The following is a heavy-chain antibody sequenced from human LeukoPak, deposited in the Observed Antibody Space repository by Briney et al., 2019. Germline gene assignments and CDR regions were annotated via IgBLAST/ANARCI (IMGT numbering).Heavy chain of an antibody. J-gene: IGHJ5*02. V-gene: IGHV4-39*07. CDR2: IYYSGST. D-gene: IGHD3-16*02. Sequence: SETLSLTCTVSGGSISSSGYYWGWIRQPPGKGLEWFGSIYYSGSTYYNPSLKSRVTISVDTSKNQFSLKLSSVTAADTAVYYCAREVRDYVWGSYRYGGWFDPWSQGTLVTVSS. CDR1: GGSISSSGYY. CDR3: AREVRDYVWGSYRYGGWFDP.